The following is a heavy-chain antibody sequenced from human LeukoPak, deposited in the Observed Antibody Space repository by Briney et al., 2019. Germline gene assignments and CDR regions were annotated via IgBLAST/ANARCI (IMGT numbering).Heavy chain of an antibody. CDR1: GFTFSTYA. D-gene: IGHD2-2*01. CDR3: AKEGCSSTSCRTFDY. V-gene: IGHV3-30*04. J-gene: IGHJ4*02. CDR2: ISYDGSSK. Sequence: GGSLRLSCAASGFTFSTYAMHWVRQAPGKGLEWVAVISYDGSSKYYADSVKGRFTISRDNSKNTLYLQMNSLRAEDTAVYYCAKEGCSSTSCRTFDYWGQGTLVTVSS.